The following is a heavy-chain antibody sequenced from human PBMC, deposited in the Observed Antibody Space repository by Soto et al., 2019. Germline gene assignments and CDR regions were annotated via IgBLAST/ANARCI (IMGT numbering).Heavy chain of an antibody. CDR1: GGSISSYY. Sequence: SETLSLTCTVSGGSISSYYWSWIRQPPGKGLEWIGYIYYSGSTNYNPSLKSRVTISVDTSKNQFSLKLSSVTAADTAVYYCARDGYSSYYYGMDVWGQGTTVTVSS. CDR2: IYYSGST. V-gene: IGHV4-59*01. D-gene: IGHD6-13*01. CDR3: ARDGYSSYYYGMDV. J-gene: IGHJ6*02.